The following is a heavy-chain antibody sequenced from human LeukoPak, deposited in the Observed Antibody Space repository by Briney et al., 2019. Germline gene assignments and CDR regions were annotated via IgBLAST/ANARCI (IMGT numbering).Heavy chain of an antibody. CDR3: ARGTRARGTCDNCYSSSLDS. Sequence: ASVKVSCKASGYTFTSLHINWLRQAPGQGLEWMGWINAYNGNTHYSQNLQGRVTMTRDTSTKPVYLEFRSLRFEDTAVYYCARGTRARGTCDNCYSSSLDSWGQGTLLTVSS. CDR2: INAYNGNT. D-gene: IGHD2-15*01. V-gene: IGHV1-18*01. J-gene: IGHJ4*02. CDR1: GYTFTSLH.